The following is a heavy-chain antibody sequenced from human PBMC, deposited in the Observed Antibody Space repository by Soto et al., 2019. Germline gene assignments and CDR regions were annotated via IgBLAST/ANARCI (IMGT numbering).Heavy chain of an antibody. D-gene: IGHD3-22*01. Sequence: GGSLRLSCAASGFTFSSYAMHWVRQAPGKGLEWVAVISYDGSNKYYADSVKGRFTISRDNSKNTLYLQMNSLRAEDTAVYYCARDSYYDSSGYIPHYWGQGTLVTVSS. CDR1: GFTFSSYA. V-gene: IGHV3-30-3*01. J-gene: IGHJ4*02. CDR3: ARDSYYDSSGYIPHY. CDR2: ISYDGSNK.